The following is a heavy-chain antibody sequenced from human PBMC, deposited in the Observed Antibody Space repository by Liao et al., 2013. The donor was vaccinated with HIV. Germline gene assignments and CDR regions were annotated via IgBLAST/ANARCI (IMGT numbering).Heavy chain of an antibody. J-gene: IGHJ4*02. V-gene: IGHV4-34*02. CDR3: ASRGFGDFDY. CDR1: GGSFRGYF. D-gene: IGHD3-10*01. CDR2: INQSGNT. Sequence: QVHLELWGPGLLRSSETLSLTCFVYGGSFRGYFWAWIGEINQSGNTNYNPSLKTRVTISLDTSKNQFSLKLSSVTAADTAVYFCASRGFGDFDYWGQGTLVTVSS.